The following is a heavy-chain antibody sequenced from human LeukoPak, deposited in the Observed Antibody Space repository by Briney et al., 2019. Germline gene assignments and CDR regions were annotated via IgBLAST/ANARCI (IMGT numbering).Heavy chain of an antibody. CDR1: GFTFNTYA. CDR3: TRDWARRVYNNYGMDV. Sequence: GGSLRLSCAASGFTFNTYAMHWVRQAPAKGLEWLAVISYDGRNNYYAGSAKGRFTISRDNSKNTLYLQMSSLRADDTAVYYCTRDWARRVYNNYGMDVWGLGTTVTVSS. CDR2: ISYDGRNN. D-gene: IGHD5-24*01. J-gene: IGHJ6*02. V-gene: IGHV3-30*03.